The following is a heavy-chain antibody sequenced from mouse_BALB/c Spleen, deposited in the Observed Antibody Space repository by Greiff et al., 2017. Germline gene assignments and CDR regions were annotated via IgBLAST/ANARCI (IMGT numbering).Heavy chain of an antibody. V-gene: IGHV1-84*02. CDR1: GYTFTDYY. CDR3: ARSYYDYDGAWFAY. J-gene: IGHJ3*01. D-gene: IGHD2-4*01. Sequence: QVQLQQSGPELVKPGASVKISCKASGYTFTDYYVNWVKQKPGQGLEWIGWIYPGSGNTKYNEKFKGKATLTVDTSSSTAYMQLSSLTSEDTAVYFCARSYYDYDGAWFAYWGQGTLVTVSA. CDR2: IYPGSGNT.